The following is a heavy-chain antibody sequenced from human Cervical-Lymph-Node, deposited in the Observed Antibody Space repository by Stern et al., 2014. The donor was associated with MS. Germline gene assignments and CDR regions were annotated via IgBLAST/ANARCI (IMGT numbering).Heavy chain of an antibody. CDR1: GGTFSSYA. CDR2: IIPIFGTA. Sequence: VQLVQSVAEVKKPGSSGKVSCKASGGTFSSYAISWVRQAIGQGLEWMGGIIPIFGTANYAQKFQGRVTITADESTSTAYMELSSLRSEDTAVYYCARRNFGVVINWFDPWGQGTLVTVSS. J-gene: IGHJ5*02. D-gene: IGHD3-3*01. V-gene: IGHV1-69*01. CDR3: ARRNFGVVINWFDP.